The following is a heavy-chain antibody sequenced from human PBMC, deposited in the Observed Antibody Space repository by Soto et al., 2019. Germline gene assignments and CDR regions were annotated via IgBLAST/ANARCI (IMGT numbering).Heavy chain of an antibody. Sequence: ASVKVSCKASGGTFSSYAISWVRQAPGQGLEWMGGIIPIFGTANYAQKFQGRVTITADESTSTAYMELSSLRSEDTAVYYCARDMDIVVVVAATPWSWGMGYWGQGTLVTVSS. V-gene: IGHV1-69*13. CDR2: IIPIFGTA. CDR3: ARDMDIVVVVAATPWSWGMGY. D-gene: IGHD2-15*01. J-gene: IGHJ4*02. CDR1: GGTFSSYA.